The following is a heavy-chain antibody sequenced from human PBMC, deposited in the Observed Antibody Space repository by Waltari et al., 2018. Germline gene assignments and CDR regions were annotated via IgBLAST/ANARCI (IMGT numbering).Heavy chain of an antibody. Sequence: QVQLQQSGPGLVGPSQTLSLTCAISGDNVSSNGAAWNWIRQSPSRGLEWLGRTYYRSKWSNDYSTSVKSRMTINPDTSKNRFSLQLNSVTPEDTAVYFCARGRDSAFDVWGQGTTITVSS. V-gene: IGHV6-1*01. J-gene: IGHJ3*01. CDR3: ARGRDSAFDV. CDR2: TYYRSKWSN. CDR1: GDNVSSNGAA.